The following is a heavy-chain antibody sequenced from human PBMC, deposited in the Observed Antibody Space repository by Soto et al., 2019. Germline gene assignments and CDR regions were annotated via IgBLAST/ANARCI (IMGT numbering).Heavy chain of an antibody. D-gene: IGHD3-10*01. CDR3: ARDYYGSGSLDY. CDR2: IIPILGIA. J-gene: IGHJ4*02. V-gene: IGHV1-69*08. Sequence: QVQLVQSGAEVKKPGSSVKVSCKASGGTFSSYTISWVRQAPGQRLEWMGRIIPILGIANYAQKFQGRVTITADKSTSTAYMELSSLRSEDTAVYYCARDYYGSGSLDYWGQGTLVTVSS. CDR1: GGTFSSYT.